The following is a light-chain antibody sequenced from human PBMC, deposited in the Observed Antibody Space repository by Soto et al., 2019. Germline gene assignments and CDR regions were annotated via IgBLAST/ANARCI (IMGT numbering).Light chain of an antibody. CDR1: QSVSSSY. Sequence: EIVLTQSPGTLSFSPGERATLSCRASQSVSSSYLAWYQQKPGQAPRPLIYGASSSAIGIPDRFSGRGSGTDITLTISRLEAEDFAVYYCQHYGSSPWTFGQGTKVEIK. CDR3: QHYGSSPWT. V-gene: IGKV3-20*01. CDR2: GAS. J-gene: IGKJ1*01.